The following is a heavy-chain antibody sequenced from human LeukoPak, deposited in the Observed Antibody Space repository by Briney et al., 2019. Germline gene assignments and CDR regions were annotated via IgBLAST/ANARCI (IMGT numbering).Heavy chain of an antibody. D-gene: IGHD3-10*01. CDR1: GYTFTSYD. CDR3: VRRITMVRGVRRDRGYFDY. CDR2: MNPNSGNT. Sequence: GASVKVSCKASGYTFTSYDINWVRQATGQGLEWMGWMNPNSGNTGYAQKFQGRVTITRNTSISTAYMELSSLRSEDTAVYYCVRRITMVRGVRRDRGYFDYWGQGTLVTVSS. J-gene: IGHJ4*02. V-gene: IGHV1-8*03.